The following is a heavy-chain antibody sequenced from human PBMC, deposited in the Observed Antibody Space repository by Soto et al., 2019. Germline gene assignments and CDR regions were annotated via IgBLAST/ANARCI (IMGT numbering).Heavy chain of an antibody. CDR2: IYYSGST. CDR3: ARLLSGGYGMDV. V-gene: IGHV4-59*08. Sequence: SETLSLTCTVSGGSISSYYWSWIRQPPGKGLEWIGYIYYSGSTNYNPSLKSRVTISVDTSKNQFSLKLSSVTAADTAVYYCARLLSGGYGMDVWGQGTTVTVSS. CDR1: GGSISSYY. D-gene: IGHD1-26*01. J-gene: IGHJ6*02.